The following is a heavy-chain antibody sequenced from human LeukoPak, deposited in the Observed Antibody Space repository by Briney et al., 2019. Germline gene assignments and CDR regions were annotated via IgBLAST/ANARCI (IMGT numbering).Heavy chain of an antibody. CDR3: ARLFYDY. V-gene: IGHV4-34*01. J-gene: IGHJ4*02. CDR2: INHSGST. D-gene: IGHD3-3*01. Sequence: PSETLSLTCAVYGGSFSGYYWSWIRQPPGKGLEWIGEINHSGSTNYNPSLKSRVTISVDTSKNQFSLKLSSVTAADTAVYYCARLFYDYWGQGTLVTVSS. CDR1: GGSFSGYY.